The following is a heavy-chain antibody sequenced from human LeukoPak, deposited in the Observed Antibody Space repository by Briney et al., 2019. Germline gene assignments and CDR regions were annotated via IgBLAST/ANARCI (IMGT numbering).Heavy chain of an antibody. CDR2: MNPRDNT. Sequence: ASVKVSCKASGYTSTSPDINWVRQATGRGLEWLGWMNPRDNTGYAQKFQGRVNLTRDKSINTAYMELSSLRSEDTAVYYCARYTQHYGFDIWGQGTRVTVSA. J-gene: IGHJ3*02. CDR1: GYTSTSPD. V-gene: IGHV1-8*01. CDR3: ARYTQHYGFDI. D-gene: IGHD3-3*02.